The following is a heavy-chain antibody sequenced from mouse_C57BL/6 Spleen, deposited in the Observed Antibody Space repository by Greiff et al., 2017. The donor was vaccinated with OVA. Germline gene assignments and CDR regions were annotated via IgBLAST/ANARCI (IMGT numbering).Heavy chain of an antibody. CDR1: GFTFSDYG. J-gene: IGHJ2*01. V-gene: IGHV5-17*01. CDR3: ARWGYDGDYFDY. D-gene: IGHD2-2*01. CDR2: ISSGSSTI. Sequence: EVMLVESGGGLVKPGGSLKLSCAASGFTFSDYGMHWVRQAPEKGLEWVAYISSGSSTIYYADTVKGRFTISRDNAKNTLFLQMTSLRSEDTAMYYCARWGYDGDYFDYWGQGTTLTVSS.